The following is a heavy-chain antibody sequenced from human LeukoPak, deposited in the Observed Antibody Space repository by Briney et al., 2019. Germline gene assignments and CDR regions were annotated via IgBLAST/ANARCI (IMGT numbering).Heavy chain of an antibody. V-gene: IGHV3-23*01. D-gene: IGHD4-23*01. CDR1: GFSFSTHA. CDR3: AKRSANGGGSGHFDY. J-gene: IGHJ4*02. Sequence: PGGSLRLSCAASGFSFSTHAMRWVRQAPGEGLEWVSAISGGGSTTYYADSVKGRFTISRDNSKNTLYLQMDSLRVEDTAVYYCAKRSANGGGSGHFDYWGQGTPVTVSS. CDR2: ISGGGSTT.